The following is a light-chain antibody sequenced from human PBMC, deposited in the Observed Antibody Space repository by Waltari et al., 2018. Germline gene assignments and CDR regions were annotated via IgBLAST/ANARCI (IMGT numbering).Light chain of an antibody. J-gene: IGKJ3*01. V-gene: IGKV4-1*01. CDR3: QQYYSNPFT. Sequence: DIVMTQSPDSLAVSLGDRATINCRSSQFFLYRSNLKNYLAWYQQKPGQSPQVLIYWAFSRESGVPDRFSGSGSETDFTLTISSLQAEDVAVYYCQQYYSNPFTFGPGTKVEIK. CDR1: QFFLYRSNLKNY. CDR2: WAF.